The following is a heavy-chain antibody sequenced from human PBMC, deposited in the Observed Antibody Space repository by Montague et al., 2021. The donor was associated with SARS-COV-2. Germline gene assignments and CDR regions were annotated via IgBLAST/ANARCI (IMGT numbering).Heavy chain of an antibody. J-gene: IGHJ3*02. D-gene: IGHD3-16*01. CDR2: IYPGDSDA. V-gene: IGHV5-51*01. CDR3: ARLREGGAFDI. Sequence: SGAEVKMPVESLKLSCRTSGYTFISYWIGWVRQIPGKGLEWMGIIYPGDSDARYSPAFHGKLTIPTDKSMITAYLQWSSLKASGSAIYYCARLREGGAFDIWGQGTTITVSS. CDR1: GYTFISYW.